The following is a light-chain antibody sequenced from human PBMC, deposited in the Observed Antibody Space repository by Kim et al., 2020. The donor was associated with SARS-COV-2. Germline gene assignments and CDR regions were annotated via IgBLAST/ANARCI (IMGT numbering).Light chain of an antibody. V-gene: IGLV3-1*01. J-gene: IGLJ1*01. CDR1: KLGDKY. CDR3: QAWDSSTEV. Sequence: SVSPGQTASITCSGDKLGDKYACWYQQKPGQSPVLVIYQDSKRPSGIPERFSGSNSGNTATLTISGTQAMDEADYYCQAWDSSTEVFRTGTKVTVL. CDR2: QDS.